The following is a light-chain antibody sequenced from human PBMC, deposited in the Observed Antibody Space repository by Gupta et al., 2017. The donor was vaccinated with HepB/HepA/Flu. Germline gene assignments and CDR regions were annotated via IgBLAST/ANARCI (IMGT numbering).Light chain of an antibody. CDR1: QSVLYSSNNKNY. CDR3: QQYYSTTLT. CDR2: WAS. J-gene: IGKJ1*01. V-gene: IGKV4-1*01. Sequence: DIVMTQSPHSPPSSPGERATINCKSSQSVLYSSNNKNYLAWYQQKPGQPPKLLIYWASTRENWVPDRFSGGGSGTDFTLTISSLQAEDVAVYYCQQYYSTTLTFGQGTKVEIK.